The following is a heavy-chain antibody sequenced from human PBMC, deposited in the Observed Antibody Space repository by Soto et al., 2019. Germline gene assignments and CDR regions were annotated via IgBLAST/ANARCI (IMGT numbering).Heavy chain of an antibody. CDR2: IIPIFGTA. D-gene: IGHD1-1*01. V-gene: IGHV1-69*13. Sequence: GASVKVSCKASGGTFSSYAISWVRQAPGQGLEWMGGIIPIFGTANYAQKFRGRVTITADESTSTAYMELSSLRSEDTAVYYCARGTGTTPYFDYWGQGTLVTVSS. CDR3: ARGTGTTPYFDY. CDR1: GGTFSSYA. J-gene: IGHJ4*02.